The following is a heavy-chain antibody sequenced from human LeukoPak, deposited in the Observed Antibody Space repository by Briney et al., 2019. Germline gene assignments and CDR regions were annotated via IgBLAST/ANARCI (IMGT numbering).Heavy chain of an antibody. J-gene: IGHJ1*01. D-gene: IGHD2-15*01. CDR2: IIPIFGTA. V-gene: IGHV1-69*13. Sequence: SVKVSCKASGGTFSSYAISWVRQAPGQGLERMGGIIPIFGTANYAQKFQGRVTITADESTSTAYMELSSLRSEDTAVYYCARGLYCSGGSCYSDFYFQHWGQGTLVTVSS. CDR1: GGTFSSYA. CDR3: ARGLYCSGGSCYSDFYFQH.